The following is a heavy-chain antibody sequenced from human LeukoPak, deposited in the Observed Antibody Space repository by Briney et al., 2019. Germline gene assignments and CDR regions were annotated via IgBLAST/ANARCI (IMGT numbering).Heavy chain of an antibody. V-gene: IGHV3-9*03. J-gene: IGHJ3*02. D-gene: IGHD6-19*01. CDR3: AKGGSGWLYDAFDM. Sequence: PGGSLRLSCAASGFTLDDYAMHWVRHARGKGGEWVSGISGNRGSIVYADSVKGRFTISRDNAKNSLYLQMNSLRTEDMALYYCAKGGSGWLYDAFDMWGQGTMVTVSS. CDR2: ISGNRGSI. CDR1: GFTLDDYA.